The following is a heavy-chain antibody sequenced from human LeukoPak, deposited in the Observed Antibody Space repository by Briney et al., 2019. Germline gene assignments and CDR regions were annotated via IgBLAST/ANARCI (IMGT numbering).Heavy chain of an antibody. Sequence: SVKVSCKASGGTFSSYAISWVRQAPGQGLEWMGVIIPIFGTANYAQKFQGRVTITADESTSTAYMELSSLRSEDTAVYYCASEGIVTTYSDCLDYWGQGTLVTVSS. CDR1: GGTFSSYA. CDR3: ASEGIVTTYSDCLDY. CDR2: IIPIFGTA. J-gene: IGHJ4*02. D-gene: IGHD4-11*01. V-gene: IGHV1-69*13.